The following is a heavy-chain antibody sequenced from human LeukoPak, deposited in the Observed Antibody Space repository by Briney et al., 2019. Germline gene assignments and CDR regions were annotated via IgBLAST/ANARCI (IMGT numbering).Heavy chain of an antibody. Sequence: KSGGSLRLSCAASGFTFSTYGMNWVRQAPGKGLEWVSSISSDNDIYYADSMKGRFTISRDNAKDSLYLQMNSLRAEDTAVYYCARDRAVSPNTFDHWGQGALVTVSP. CDR3: ARDRAVSPNTFDH. CDR1: GFTFSTYG. D-gene: IGHD1/OR15-1a*01. V-gene: IGHV3-21*01. CDR2: ISSDNDI. J-gene: IGHJ4*02.